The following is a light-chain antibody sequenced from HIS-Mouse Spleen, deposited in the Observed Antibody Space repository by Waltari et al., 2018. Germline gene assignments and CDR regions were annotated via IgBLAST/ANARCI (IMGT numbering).Light chain of an antibody. V-gene: IGKV1-9*01. CDR2: AAS. CDR1: QGISSY. CDR3: QQLNSYPPT. Sequence: IWMTQSPSLLSASTGDRVTITCRASQGISSYLAWYQQKPGKAPKLLIYAASTLQSGVPSRFSGSGSGTEFTLTISSLQHEDFATYYCQQLNSYPPTFGQGTKVEIK. J-gene: IGKJ1*01.